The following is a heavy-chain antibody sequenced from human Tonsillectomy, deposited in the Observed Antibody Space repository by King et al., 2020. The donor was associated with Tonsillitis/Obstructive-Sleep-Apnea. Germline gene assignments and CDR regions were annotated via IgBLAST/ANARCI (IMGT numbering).Heavy chain of an antibody. V-gene: IGHV3-30*04. CDR2: MSYDGSDK. CDR3: ARGRAAYSSSSQSPFDI. D-gene: IGHD6-6*01. Sequence: VQLVQSGGGVVQPGRSLRLSCAASGFTFSSYAMHWVRQAPGKGLEWVSLMSYDGSDKYYADSVKGRFTISRDNSKKTLYLQMNSLRAEDTAVYYCARGRAAYSSSSQSPFDIWGQGTMVTVSS. CDR1: GFTFSSYA. J-gene: IGHJ3*02.